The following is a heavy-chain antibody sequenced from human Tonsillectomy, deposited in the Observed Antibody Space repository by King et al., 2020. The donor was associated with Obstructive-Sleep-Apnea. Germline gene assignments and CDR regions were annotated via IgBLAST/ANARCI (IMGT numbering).Heavy chain of an antibody. V-gene: IGHV3-74*01. J-gene: IGHJ5*02. D-gene: IGHD2/OR15-2a*01. CDR3: TRDFLAGFDP. CDR2: INYDGSTT. Sequence: VQLVESGGGLVQPGGSLRLSCVASGFTFSGYWMHWVRQGPGKGRVWVSCINYDGSTTRYADSVEGRFTISRDNAKNTLYLQMNSLRAEDTSVYYCTRDFLAGFDPWGQGTLVTVSS. CDR1: GFTFSGYW.